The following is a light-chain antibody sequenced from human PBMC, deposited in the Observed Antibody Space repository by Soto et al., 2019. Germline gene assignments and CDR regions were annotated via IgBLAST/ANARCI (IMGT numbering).Light chain of an antibody. Sequence: DIPMSQSPSSLSASVGDRVTITCRASQSISNYLNWYQQKPGKAPKLLIYGASSLQSGVPSRFSGSGSGTDFTLTISSLQPEDCATYYCQQGYSTPPTFGQGTKLEIK. CDR2: GAS. V-gene: IGKV1-39*01. CDR1: QSISNY. J-gene: IGKJ2*01. CDR3: QQGYSTPPT.